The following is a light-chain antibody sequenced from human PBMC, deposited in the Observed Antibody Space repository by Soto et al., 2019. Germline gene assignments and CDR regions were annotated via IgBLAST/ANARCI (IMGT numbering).Light chain of an antibody. J-gene: IGKJ1*01. CDR1: QGISSY. CDR3: QQLNSYPRT. Sequence: DIQLTQSPSFLSASVGDRVTITCRASQGISSYLAWHQQKPGKAPKLLIYAASTLQSGVPSRFSGSGSGTEFTLTISSLQPEDFATYYCQQLNSYPRTFGQGTKVDIK. V-gene: IGKV1-9*01. CDR2: AAS.